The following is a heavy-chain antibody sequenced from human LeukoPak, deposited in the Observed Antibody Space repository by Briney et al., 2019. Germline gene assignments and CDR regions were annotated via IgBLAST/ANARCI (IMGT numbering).Heavy chain of an antibody. D-gene: IGHD2-15*01. Sequence: GGALRLSCAASGFSFSGYAMSGVRQAPGKGLDWVSGVSDSGGNTYYADSVKGRFTIYREHSEYTLFLQMNILGAEYTAIYYCARGLARSPVGRWSWGQGTLSPSPQ. CDR1: GFSFSGYA. J-gene: IGHJ5*02. V-gene: IGHV3-23*01. CDR2: VSDSGGNT. CDR3: ARGLARSPVGRWS.